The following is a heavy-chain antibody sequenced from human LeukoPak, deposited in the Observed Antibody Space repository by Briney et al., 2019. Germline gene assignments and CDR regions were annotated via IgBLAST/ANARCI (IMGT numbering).Heavy chain of an antibody. V-gene: IGHV4-4*07. J-gene: IGHJ4*02. D-gene: IGHD3-3*01. CDR3: AGDISVSGSFLLFDY. CDR2: IYPSGSS. Sequence: SETLSLTCTVSGGSISSYYWSWIRQPAGKGLEWIGRIYPSGSSNSNPSLKSRVTMSADTSKNQFSLRLTSVTAADTSVYYCAGDISVSGSFLLFDYWGQGTLVTVSS. CDR1: GGSISSYY.